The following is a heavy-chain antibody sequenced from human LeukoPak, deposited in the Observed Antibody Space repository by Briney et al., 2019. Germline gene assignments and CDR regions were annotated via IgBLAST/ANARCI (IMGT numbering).Heavy chain of an antibody. J-gene: IGHJ4*02. Sequence: GGSLRLSCAASGCTFSSYAMSWVRRAPGKGLEWVSAISGSGGSTYYADSVKGRFTISRDNSKTTLHLQMHSLRAEDTAVNYCAKDLWFPYSSFGYFDYWGQGTPVTVSS. CDR2: ISGSGGST. CDR3: AKDLWFPYSSFGYFDY. CDR1: GCTFSSYA. D-gene: IGHD6-6*01. V-gene: IGHV3-23*01.